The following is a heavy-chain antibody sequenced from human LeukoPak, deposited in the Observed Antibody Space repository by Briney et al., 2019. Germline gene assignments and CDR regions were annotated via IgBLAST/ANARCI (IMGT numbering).Heavy chain of an antibody. CDR3: ARDWVPAAKGPIYYFDY. V-gene: IGHV1-69*13. CDR2: IIPIFSTA. Sequence: SVKVSCKASGGTFSSYAISWVRQAPGQGLEWMGGIIPIFSTANYAQKFQGRVTITADESTSTAYMELSSLRSEDTAVYYCARDWVPAAKGPIYYFDYWGQGTLVTVSS. D-gene: IGHD2-2*01. CDR1: GGTFSSYA. J-gene: IGHJ4*02.